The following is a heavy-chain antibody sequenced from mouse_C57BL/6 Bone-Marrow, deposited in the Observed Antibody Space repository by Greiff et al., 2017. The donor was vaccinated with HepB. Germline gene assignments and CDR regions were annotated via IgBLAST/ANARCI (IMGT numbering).Heavy chain of an antibody. CDR3: TTGRICSFDY. CDR2: IDPEDGDT. V-gene: IGHV14-1*01. CDR1: GFNIKDYY. J-gene: IGHJ2*01. Sequence: VQLQQSGAELVRPGASVKSSCPASGFNIKDYYMHWVKQRPEQGLEWIGRIDPEDGDTEYAPKFQGKATITADTSSNTAYLQFSSQTSEYTAVYYCTTGRICSFDYWGQGTTLTVSS.